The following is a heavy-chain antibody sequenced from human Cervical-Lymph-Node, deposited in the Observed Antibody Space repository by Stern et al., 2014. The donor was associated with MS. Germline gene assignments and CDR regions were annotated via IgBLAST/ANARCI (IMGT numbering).Heavy chain of an antibody. J-gene: IGHJ4*02. CDR1: GFTFSTYS. D-gene: IGHD3-9*01. CDR2: IDNSSSFK. CDR3: ARDCRLRYFDG. Sequence: EVKLVESGGGLVQPGGSLRLSCAASGFTFSTYSMTWVRQAPGQGLEWVSYIDNSSSFKYYADSVKGRFTISRDNAKNSLYLQMHSLRDEDTAVYYCARDCRLRYFDGWGQGTLVAVSS. V-gene: IGHV3-48*02.